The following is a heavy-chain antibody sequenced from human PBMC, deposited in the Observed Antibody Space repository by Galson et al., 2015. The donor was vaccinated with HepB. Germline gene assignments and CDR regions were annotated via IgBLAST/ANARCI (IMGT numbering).Heavy chain of an antibody. J-gene: IGHJ5*02. CDR1: GGSISRQY. CDR3: ASVVAKSNWFDP. Sequence: ETLSLTCTVSGGSISRQYWSWIRQPAGKGLEWIGRIVSSGSPNYNPSLKSRVAMSVDTSTNKFYLKLSSVTAADAAVYYCASVVAKSNWFDPWGQGTLVTVSS. D-gene: IGHD2-15*01. V-gene: IGHV4-4*07. CDR2: IVSSGSP.